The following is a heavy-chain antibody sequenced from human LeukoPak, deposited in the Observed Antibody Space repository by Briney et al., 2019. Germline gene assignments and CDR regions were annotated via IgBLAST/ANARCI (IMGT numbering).Heavy chain of an antibody. V-gene: IGHV3-9*01. CDR3: AKDMGHHNAFDI. D-gene: IGHD1-1*01. J-gene: IGHJ3*02. Sequence: GGSLRLSCAASGFTFDDYAMHWVRQAPGKGLEWVSGISWNSGSIGYADSVKGRFTISRDNAKNSLYLQMNSLRAEDTALYYCAKDMGHHNAFDIWGQGTMVTVSS. CDR2: ISWNSGSI. CDR1: GFTFDDYA.